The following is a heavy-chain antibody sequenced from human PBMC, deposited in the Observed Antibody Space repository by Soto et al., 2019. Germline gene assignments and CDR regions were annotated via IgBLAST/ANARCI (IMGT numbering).Heavy chain of an antibody. Sequence: GVSVKVACKASGDTVTSSAVDGLLQAPGQRLEWMGWMNAGNGNTKYSQKFQGRVTITRDTSASTAYMELSSLRSEDTAVYYCARDHDFWSGRIRYGMDVWGQGTTVTVSS. CDR3: ARDHDFWSGRIRYGMDV. CDR2: MNAGNGNT. D-gene: IGHD3-3*01. CDR1: GDTVTSSA. J-gene: IGHJ6*02. V-gene: IGHV1-3*01.